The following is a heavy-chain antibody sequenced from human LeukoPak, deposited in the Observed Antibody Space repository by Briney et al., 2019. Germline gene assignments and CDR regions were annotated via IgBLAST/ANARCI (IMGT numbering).Heavy chain of an antibody. CDR3: ARGLYRYSSGWHFDY. CDR2: MNPTNGDT. J-gene: IGHJ4*02. CDR1: GYTFTSYD. V-gene: IGHV1-8*01. Sequence: ASVKVSCKASGYTFTSYDINWVRQATGQGLEWMGWMNPTNGDTGYAQKFQGRVTMTRSTSISTAYMELSSLRSEDTAVYYCARGLYRYSSGWHFDYWGQGILVTVSS. D-gene: IGHD6-19*01.